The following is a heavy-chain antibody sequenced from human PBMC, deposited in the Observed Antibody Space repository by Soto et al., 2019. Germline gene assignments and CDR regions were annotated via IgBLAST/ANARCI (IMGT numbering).Heavy chain of an antibody. CDR3: ARDDFNDYIWGSYRFDY. V-gene: IGHV1-18*01. CDR2: ISAYNGNT. J-gene: IGHJ4*02. Sequence: QVQLVQSGAEVKKPGASVKVSCKASGYTFTSYGISWVRQAPGQGLERMGWISAYNGNTNYAQKLQGRVTMTTDTSTSTAYMELRSLRSDDTAVYYCARDDFNDYIWGSYRFDYWGQGTLVTVSS. D-gene: IGHD3-16*02. CDR1: GYTFTSYG.